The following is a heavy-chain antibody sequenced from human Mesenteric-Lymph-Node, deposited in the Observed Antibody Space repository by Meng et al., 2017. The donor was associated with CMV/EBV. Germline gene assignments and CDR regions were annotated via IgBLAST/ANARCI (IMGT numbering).Heavy chain of an antibody. CDR2: MSYSGST. CDR3: GRDNWGSIDY. Sequence: QVQLPESGPGLVTSSEPLPLTCTVCGGSVSSYPWSQIRPPPGTALEWVGYMSYSGSTNYNPSLKSRITMSFDTSKNQFSLELSSVTAADTAVYYCGRDNWGSIDYWGQGTLVTVSS. D-gene: IGHD7-27*01. J-gene: IGHJ4*02. CDR1: GGSVSSYP. V-gene: IGHV4-59*02.